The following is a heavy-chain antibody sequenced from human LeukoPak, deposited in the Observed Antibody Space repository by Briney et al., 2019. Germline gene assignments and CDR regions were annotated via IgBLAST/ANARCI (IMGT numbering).Heavy chain of an antibody. V-gene: IGHV1-8*01. CDR2: TNPNSGNT. CDR3: ARGVRFLEWLSSNYYYGMDV. CDR1: GYTFTSYD. D-gene: IGHD3-3*01. Sequence: ASVKVSCKASGYTFTSYDINWVRQATGQGLGWMGWTNPNSGNTGYAQKFQGRVTMTRNTSISTAYMELSSLRSEDTAVYYCARGVRFLEWLSSNYYYGMDVWGQGTTVTVSS. J-gene: IGHJ6*02.